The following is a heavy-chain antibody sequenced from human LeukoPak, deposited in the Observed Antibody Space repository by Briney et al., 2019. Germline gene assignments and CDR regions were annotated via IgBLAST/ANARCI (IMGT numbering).Heavy chain of an antibody. CDR3: ARGRGYSSSWYYYYYYMDV. CDR1: GGSISSYY. J-gene: IGHJ6*03. V-gene: IGHV4-4*07. D-gene: IGHD6-13*01. CDR2: IYTSGST. Sequence: SETLSLTCTVSGGSISSYYWSWIRQPAGKGLEWIGRIYTSGSTNYNPSLKSRVTISVDTSKNQFSPKLSSVTAADTAVYYCARGRGYSSSWYYYYYYMDVWGKGTTVTVSS.